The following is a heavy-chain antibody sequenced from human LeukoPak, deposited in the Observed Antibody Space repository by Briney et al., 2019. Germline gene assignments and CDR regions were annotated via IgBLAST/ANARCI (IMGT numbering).Heavy chain of an antibody. CDR2: IYYSGRT. J-gene: IGHJ4*02. Sequence: SQTLSLTCTISGGSISSGGYSWSWIRQHPGKGLEWIGHIYYSGRTYYNPSLKSRVTISVDTSKNQFSLKLSSVTAADTAVYYCARGGDGFYDSSGYYYTWGQGTLVTVSS. V-gene: IGHV4-31*03. CDR1: GGSISSGGYS. D-gene: IGHD3-22*01. CDR3: ARGGDGFYDSSGYYYT.